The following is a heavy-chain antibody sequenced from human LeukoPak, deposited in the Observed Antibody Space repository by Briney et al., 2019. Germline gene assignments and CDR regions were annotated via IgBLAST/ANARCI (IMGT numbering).Heavy chain of an antibody. J-gene: IGHJ5*02. D-gene: IGHD5-12*01. Sequence: SETLSLTCTVSGGSISSGGYYWSWIRQHPGKGLDWIGYIYYSGSTYYNPSLKSRVTISVDTSKNQFSLKLSSVTAADTAVYYCARGVKVATFTNWFDPWGQGTLVTVSS. V-gene: IGHV4-31*03. CDR3: ARGVKVATFTNWFDP. CDR1: GGSISSGGYY. CDR2: IYYSGST.